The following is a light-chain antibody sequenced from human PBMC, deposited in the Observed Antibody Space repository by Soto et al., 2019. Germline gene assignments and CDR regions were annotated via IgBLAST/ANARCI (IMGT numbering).Light chain of an antibody. Sequence: QLVLTQSSASSASLGSSVRLTCTLSSGHSSYIIAWHQQQPGKAPRYLMKLEGSGTYNKGSGVPDRFSGSSSGADRYLTISNLKLEDEADYHCETWHSNIQVFGGGTKLTVL. CDR1: SGHSSYI. J-gene: IGLJ2*01. V-gene: IGLV4-60*02. CDR2: LEGSGTY. CDR3: ETWHSNIQV.